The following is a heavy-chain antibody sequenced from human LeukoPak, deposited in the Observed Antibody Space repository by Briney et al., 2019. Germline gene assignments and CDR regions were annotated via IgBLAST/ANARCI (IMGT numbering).Heavy chain of an antibody. D-gene: IGHD3-10*01. CDR2: IKEDGGAK. CDR3: ARHGSYVFDF. J-gene: IGHJ4*02. V-gene: IGHV3-7*01. Sequence: GSLRPSCAASGFTFSGHWMGWVRQAPGKGLEWVANIKEDGGAKYYVDSVKGRFTISRDNTKNSLFLQMNSLRVEDTAVYYCARHGSYVFDFWGQGTLVTVSS. CDR1: GFTFSGHW.